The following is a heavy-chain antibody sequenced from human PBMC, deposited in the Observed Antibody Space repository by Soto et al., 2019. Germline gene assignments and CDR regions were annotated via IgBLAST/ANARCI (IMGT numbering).Heavy chain of an antibody. D-gene: IGHD6-19*01. CDR2: ISSSSTNI. CDR3: ARDHNSGWYPT. V-gene: IGHV3-48*01. CDR1: GFTFSRYH. J-gene: IGHJ5*02. Sequence: EVRLVESGGGLVQPGGSLRLSCAASGFTFSRYHMNWVRQAPGKGLEWVSYISSSSTNIYYADSEKGRFTISRDNAKNSLYLQMNSLRAEDMAVYYCARDHNSGWYPTWGRGTLVTVSS.